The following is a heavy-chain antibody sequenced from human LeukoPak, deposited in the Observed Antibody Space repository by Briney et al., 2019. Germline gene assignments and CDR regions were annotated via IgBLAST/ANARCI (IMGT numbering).Heavy chain of an antibody. D-gene: IGHD3-16*01. CDR3: AIWGSYFDY. Sequence: SETRSLTCAVYGGSLSGYYWSWIRQPPGKGLEWIGEINHSGSTNYNPSLKSRVTISVDTSKNQFSLKLSSVTAADTAVYYCAIWGSYFDYWGQGTLVTVSS. V-gene: IGHV4-34*01. CDR2: INHSGST. J-gene: IGHJ4*02. CDR1: GGSLSGYY.